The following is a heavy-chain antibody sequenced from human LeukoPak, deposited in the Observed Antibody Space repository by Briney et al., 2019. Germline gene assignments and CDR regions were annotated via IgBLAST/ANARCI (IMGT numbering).Heavy chain of an antibody. J-gene: IGHJ4*02. Sequence: RRSLRLSCAASGFTFSSYGMHWVRQAPGKGLEWVAVICYDGSNKYYADSVKGRFTFSRDNSKNTLYLQMNSLRAAATAVYYCASRSPALDYWGQGTLVTVSS. CDR3: ASRSPALDY. CDR2: ICYDGSNK. D-gene: IGHD2-2*01. CDR1: GFTFSSYG. V-gene: IGHV3-33*01.